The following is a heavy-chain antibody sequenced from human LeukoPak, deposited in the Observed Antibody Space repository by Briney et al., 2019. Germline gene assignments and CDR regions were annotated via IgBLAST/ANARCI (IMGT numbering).Heavy chain of an antibody. CDR3: ARVGDYDYVWGSYRPRHEYFDY. Sequence: PSETLSLTCAVYGGSFSGYYWSWIRQPPGKGLEWIGEINHSGSTNYNPSLKSRVTISVDTSKNQFSLKLSSVAAADTAVYYCARVGDYDYVWGSYRPRHEYFDYWGQGTLVTVSS. V-gene: IGHV4-34*01. J-gene: IGHJ4*02. CDR2: INHSGST. D-gene: IGHD3-16*02. CDR1: GGSFSGYY.